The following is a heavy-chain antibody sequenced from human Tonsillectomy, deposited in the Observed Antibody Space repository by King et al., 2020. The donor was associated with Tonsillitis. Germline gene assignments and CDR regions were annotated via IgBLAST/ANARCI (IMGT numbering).Heavy chain of an antibody. J-gene: IGHJ6*02. V-gene: IGHV1-2*02. CDR2: VNPNNGDT. CDR1: GYTFVAYY. Sequence: VQLVESGAEVTEPGASVKVSCTASGYTFVAYYMHWVRQAPGQGLEWMGWVNPNNGDTNYALKFQGRVTMTRNTSISTAYMELKRLRSDDTALDYCARARGSSGPYFYGMDVWGQGTSVTVSS. CDR3: ARARGSSGPYFYGMDV. D-gene: IGHD3-22*01.